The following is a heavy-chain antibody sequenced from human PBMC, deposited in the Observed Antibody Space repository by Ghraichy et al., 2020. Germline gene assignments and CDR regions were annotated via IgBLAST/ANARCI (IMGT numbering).Heavy chain of an antibody. J-gene: IGHJ2*01. CDR3: AKGKGSGSYVNWSFNI. V-gene: IGHV3-7*04. Sequence: SLRLSCSASGFTFSSHWMTWVRQAPGKGLEWVANIKQDGSEKYYVDSVKGRFTISRDNARNSVYLQMDSLRAEDTAVYYCAKGKGSGSYVNWSFNIWGRGTPVTVSP. CDR1: GFTFSSHW. D-gene: IGHD1-26*01. CDR2: IKQDGSEK.